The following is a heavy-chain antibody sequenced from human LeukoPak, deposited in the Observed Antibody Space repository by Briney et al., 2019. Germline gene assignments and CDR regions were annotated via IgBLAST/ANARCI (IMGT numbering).Heavy chain of an antibody. J-gene: IGHJ6*02. V-gene: IGHV4-59*01. CDR2: IYYSGST. CDR1: GGSISSYY. CDR3: ARESGYYYGMDV. D-gene: IGHD3-10*01. Sequence: SETLSLTCTVCGGSISSYYWSWIRQPPGKGLEWIGYIYYSGSTNYNPSLKSRVTISVDTSKNQFSLKLSSVTAADTAVYYCARESGYYYGMDVWGQGTTVTVSS.